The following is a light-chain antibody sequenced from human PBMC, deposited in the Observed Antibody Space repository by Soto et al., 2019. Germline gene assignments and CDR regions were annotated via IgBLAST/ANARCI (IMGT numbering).Light chain of an antibody. Sequence: SAVTQPASVSGSPGQSITISCTGTSSDVGGYNYVSWYQQHPGKAPKLMVYEVSNRPSGVSNRFSGSKSGNTASLTISGLQAEDEADYYCSSYTSSSTYVFGTGTKVTVL. CDR3: SSYTSSSTYV. J-gene: IGLJ1*01. CDR1: SSDVGGYNY. CDR2: EVS. V-gene: IGLV2-14*01.